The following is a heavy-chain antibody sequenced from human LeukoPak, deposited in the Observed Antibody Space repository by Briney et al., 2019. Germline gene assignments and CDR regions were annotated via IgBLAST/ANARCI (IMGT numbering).Heavy chain of an antibody. CDR2: ISWDGSFA. Sequence: GGSLTLSCVVSGFIFDDYNMFWVRQVPGKGLEWVSYISWDGSFAQYRDSVKGRFTMSRDNSRNYVYLDMSNVRNDDTGRYFCAKGDGTSRPYFFMAGGSKGTTVIV. D-gene: IGHD1-26*01. J-gene: IGHJ6*03. CDR3: AKGDGTSRPYFFMAG. V-gene: IGHV3-43*01. CDR1: GFIFDDYN.